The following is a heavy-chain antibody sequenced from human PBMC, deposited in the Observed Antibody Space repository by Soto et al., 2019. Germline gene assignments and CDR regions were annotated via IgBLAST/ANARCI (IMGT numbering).Heavy chain of an antibody. D-gene: IGHD3-3*01. Sequence: GSLRLSCAASGFSFSDYWMSWVRQAPGQGLEWVANIKQDGSEKYYVDSVKGRFTISRDNAKNSLHLQMNSLRAEDTAVYYCARGGYYQFDYWGQGALVTVSS. CDR2: IKQDGSEK. CDR3: ARGGYYQFDY. V-gene: IGHV3-7*03. J-gene: IGHJ4*02. CDR1: GFSFSDYW.